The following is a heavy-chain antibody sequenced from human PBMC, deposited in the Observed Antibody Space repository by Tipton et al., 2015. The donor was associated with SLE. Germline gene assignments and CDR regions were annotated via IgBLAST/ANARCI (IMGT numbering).Heavy chain of an antibody. Sequence: PGLVKPSETLSLTCAVSGYSISSGYYWGWIRQPPGKGLEWIGEINHSESTNYNPSLKSRVTISVDTSKNQVSLKLNSVTAADTAVYYCARGKTRVEYWGQGTLVTVSS. CDR2: INHSEST. CDR3: ARGKTRVEY. J-gene: IGHJ4*02. D-gene: IGHD1-14*01. V-gene: IGHV4-38-2*01. CDR1: GYSISSGYY.